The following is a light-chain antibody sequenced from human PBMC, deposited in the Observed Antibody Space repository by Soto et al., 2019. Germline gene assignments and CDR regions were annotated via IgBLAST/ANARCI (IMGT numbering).Light chain of an antibody. V-gene: IGKV3-11*01. J-gene: IGKJ5*01. CDR2: DAS. CDR1: QNVSSY. CDR3: QQRSNWPIT. Sequence: EIVLTQSPATLSLSPGERDTLSCRAGQNVSSYLAWYQQKPGQAPRLLIYDASNRATGIPARFSGSGSGTDFTLTISSLEPEDFAVYYCQQRSNWPITFGQGTRLEIK.